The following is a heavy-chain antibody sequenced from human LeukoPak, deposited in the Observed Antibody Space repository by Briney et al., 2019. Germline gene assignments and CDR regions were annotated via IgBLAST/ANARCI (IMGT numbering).Heavy chain of an antibody. CDR1: GFTFSSYS. J-gene: IGHJ4*02. CDR2: ISSSSSYI. Sequence: KPGGSLRLSCAASGFTFSSYSMNRVRQAPGKGLEWVSSISSSSSYIYYADSVKGRFTISRDNAKNSLYLQMNSLRAEDTAVYYCARDRDGYNSDYWGQGTLVTVSS. V-gene: IGHV3-21*01. D-gene: IGHD5-24*01. CDR3: ARDRDGYNSDY.